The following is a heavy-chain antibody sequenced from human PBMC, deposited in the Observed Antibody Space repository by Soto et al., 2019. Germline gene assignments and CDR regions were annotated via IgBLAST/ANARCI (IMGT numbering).Heavy chain of an antibody. D-gene: IGHD3-3*01. J-gene: IGHJ6*02. CDR1: GFTFSSYS. V-gene: IGHV3-48*02. CDR3: ARNYDFWSGYSHYGMDV. Sequence: GGSLRLSCAASGFTFSSYSMNWVRQAPGKGLEWVSYISSSSSTIYYADSVKGRFTISRDNAKNSLYLQMNSLRDEETAVYYCARNYDFWSGYSHYGMDVWGQGTTVTV. CDR2: ISSSSSTI.